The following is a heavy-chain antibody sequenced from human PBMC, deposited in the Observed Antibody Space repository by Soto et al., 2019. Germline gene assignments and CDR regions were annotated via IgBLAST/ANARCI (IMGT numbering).Heavy chain of an antibody. CDR2: ISGSGGST. Sequence: EVQLLESGGGLVQPGGSLRLSCAASGFTFSSYAMSWVRQAPGKGLEWVSAISGSGGSTYYADSVKGRFTISRDNSKNTRYLEMNSLRAEDTAVDYGAKGGAIAEAGPRQHAFDIWGQGTMVTVSS. CDR3: AKGGAIAEAGPRQHAFDI. D-gene: IGHD6-19*01. V-gene: IGHV3-23*01. CDR1: GFTFSSYA. J-gene: IGHJ3*02.